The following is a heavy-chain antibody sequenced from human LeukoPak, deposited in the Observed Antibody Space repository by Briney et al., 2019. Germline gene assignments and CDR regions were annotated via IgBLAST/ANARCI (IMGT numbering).Heavy chain of an antibody. Sequence: GASVKVSCKASGYTLTDYHMIWVRQAPGQGLEWMAWMKPNNNGINYAQEFQGRVTVTRDTSISIAYMELSSLRSDDTAMYYCARDPVDGYSHYDYWGQGTLVTVSS. V-gene: IGHV1-2*02. J-gene: IGHJ4*02. D-gene: IGHD5-24*01. CDR3: ARDPVDGYSHYDY. CDR2: MKPNNNGI. CDR1: GYTLTDYH.